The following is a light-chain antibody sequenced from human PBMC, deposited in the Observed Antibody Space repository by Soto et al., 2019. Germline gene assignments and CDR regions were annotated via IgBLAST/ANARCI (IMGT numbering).Light chain of an antibody. CDR3: CSYAGSYIPYV. CDR1: SSDVGRYNY. Sequence: QSVLTQPRSVSGSPGQSVTISCTGTSSDVGRYNYVSWYQQHPGKAPKLMIYDVSKRPSGVPDRFSGSKSGNTASLTISGLXAEDEADYYCCSYAGSYIPYVFGTGTKVTLL. CDR2: DVS. V-gene: IGLV2-11*01. J-gene: IGLJ1*01.